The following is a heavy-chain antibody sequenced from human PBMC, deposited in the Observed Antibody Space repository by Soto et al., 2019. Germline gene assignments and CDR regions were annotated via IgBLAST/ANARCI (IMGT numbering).Heavy chain of an antibody. J-gene: IGHJ4*02. CDR1: GGSISSGGYY. CDR3: ARYASYSSSSTLWFGEFNFDY. CDR2: IYYSGST. D-gene: IGHD3-10*01. V-gene: IGHV4-31*03. Sequence: SETLSLTCTVSGGSISSGGYYWSWIRQHPGKGLEWIGYIYYSGSTYYNPSLKSRVTISVDTSKNQFSLKLSSVTAADTAVYYCARYASYSSSSTLWFGEFNFDYWGQGTLVTVSS.